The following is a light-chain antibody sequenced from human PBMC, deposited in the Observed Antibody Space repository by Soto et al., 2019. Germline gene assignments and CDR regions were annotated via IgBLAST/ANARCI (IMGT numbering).Light chain of an antibody. CDR3: QQYNNWPRT. CDR1: QGIYNY. J-gene: IGKJ1*01. CDR2: GAS. V-gene: IGKV3-15*01. Sequence: ITQSPSSLSASVGDRVTITCRASQGIYNYLAWYQQRPGQAPRLLIYGASTRATGIPARFSGSGSGTEFTLTISSLQSEDFAVYYCQQYNNWPRTFGQGTKVDIK.